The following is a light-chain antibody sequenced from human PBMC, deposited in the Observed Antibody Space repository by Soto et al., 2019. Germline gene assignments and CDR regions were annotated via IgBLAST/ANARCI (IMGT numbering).Light chain of an antibody. CDR1: QDISNY. J-gene: IGKJ3*01. V-gene: IGKV1-33*01. Sequence: DIQMTQSPSSLSASVGDRDTITCQASQDISNYLNWYQQKPGKAPRLLIYDASNLETGVPSRFSGSGSGTHFTFTINSLQTEDLATYYCQQYDVLPLSFGPGTKVDI. CDR3: QQYDVLPLS. CDR2: DAS.